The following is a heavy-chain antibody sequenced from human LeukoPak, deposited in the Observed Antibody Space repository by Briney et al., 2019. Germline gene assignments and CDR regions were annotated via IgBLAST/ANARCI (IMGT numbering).Heavy chain of an antibody. D-gene: IGHD3-10*01. V-gene: IGHV4-39*07. J-gene: IGHJ6*03. CDR1: GGSISTSNYY. CDR3: ARRRITMVRGVISSAYYYYYYMDV. CDR2: IFYSGST. Sequence: SETLSLTCTVSGGSISTSNYYWGWIRQPPGKGLEWIGNIFYSGSTYYNPSLTNRVTISVDTSKNQFSLKLSSVTAADTAVYYCARRRITMVRGVISSAYYYYYYMDVWGKGTTVTISS.